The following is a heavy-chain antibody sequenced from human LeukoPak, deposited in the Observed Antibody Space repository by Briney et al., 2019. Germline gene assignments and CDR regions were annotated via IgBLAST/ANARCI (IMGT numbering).Heavy chain of an antibody. J-gene: IGHJ4*02. V-gene: IGHV1-2*06. CDR1: GYTFTGYY. CDR2: INPNSGGT. CDR3: ARDRIAVADY. D-gene: IGHD6-19*01. Sequence: ASVKVSSKASGYTFTGYYMHWVRQAPGQGLEWMGRINPNSGGTNYAQKFQGRVTMTRDTSISTAYVELSRLRSDDTAVYYCARDRIAVADYWGQGTLVTVSS.